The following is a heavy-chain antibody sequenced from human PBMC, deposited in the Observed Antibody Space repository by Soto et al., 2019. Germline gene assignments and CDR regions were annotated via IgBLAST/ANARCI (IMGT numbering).Heavy chain of an antibody. CDR3: ASTCSGGSCPRII. V-gene: IGHV3-21*01. J-gene: IGHJ4*02. CDR1: GFTFSSYS. CDR2: ISSSSDYI. Sequence: KPGGSLRLSCAASGFTFSSYSMSWVRQAPGKGLEWVSSISSSSDYIDYADSVRGRFTISRDNAKNSLYLQMNSLRAEDTAVYYCASTCSGGSCPRIIWGQGTLVTVSS. D-gene: IGHD2-15*01.